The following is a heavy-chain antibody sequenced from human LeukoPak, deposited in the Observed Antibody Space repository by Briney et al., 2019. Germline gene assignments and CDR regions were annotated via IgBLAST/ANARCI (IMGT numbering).Heavy chain of an antibody. CDR2: IYYSGST. J-gene: IGHJ4*02. D-gene: IGHD1-26*01. V-gene: IGHV4-59*11. CDR3: ARGHPGGSYSYYFDY. Sequence: PSETLSLTCTVSGGSISSHHWSWIRQPPWKGLEWIGYIYYSGSTNYNPSLKSRVTISVDTSKNQCSLKRSSVTAADTVVYYGARGHPGGSYSYYFDYWGQGTLVTVSS. CDR1: GGSISSHH.